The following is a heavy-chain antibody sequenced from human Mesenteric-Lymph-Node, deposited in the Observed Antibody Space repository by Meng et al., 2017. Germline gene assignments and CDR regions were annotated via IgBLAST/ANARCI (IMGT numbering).Heavy chain of an antibody. Sequence: LRVPGPGLEKPSETLSLTCAVSGGSISSINWWTWVRQPPGKGLEWIGEIYHSGSTNYNPSLKSRVTISVDKSKNQFSLKLSSVTAADTAVYYCARVAAAGNEWFDPWDQGTLVTVSS. CDR1: GGSISSINW. V-gene: IGHV4-4*02. CDR2: IYHSGST. D-gene: IGHD6-13*01. CDR3: ARVAAAGNEWFDP. J-gene: IGHJ5*02.